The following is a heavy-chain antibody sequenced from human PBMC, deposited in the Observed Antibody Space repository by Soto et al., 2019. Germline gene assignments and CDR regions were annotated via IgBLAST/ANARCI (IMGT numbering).Heavy chain of an antibody. J-gene: IGHJ6*02. V-gene: IGHV1-58*01. CDR1: GCTFTSSA. Sequence: SVKVSCKASGCTFTSSAVQWVRQARGQRLEWIGWIVVGSGNTNYAQKFQERVTITRDMSTSTAYMELSSLRSEDTAVYYCAAGTNSAYYYYGMDVWGQGTTVTVSS. CDR2: IVVGSGNT. D-gene: IGHD1-1*01. CDR3: AAGTNSAYYYYGMDV.